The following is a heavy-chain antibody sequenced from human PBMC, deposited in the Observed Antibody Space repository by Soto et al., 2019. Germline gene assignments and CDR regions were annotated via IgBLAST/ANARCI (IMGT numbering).Heavy chain of an antibody. CDR3: ATGVLLDRLRFGFDS. V-gene: IGHV3-23*01. CDR1: GFAFSTYA. J-gene: IGHJ4*02. Sequence: EVQLLESGGGLVQPGGSLRLSCAASGFAFSTYALTWVRQAPGKGLEWVSGINNRGSHTYYADSVKGRCTISSDNFNNILYLQMNSLRAEDTAVYYCATGVLLDRLRFGFDSWGQGTLVTVSS. CDR2: INNRGSHT. D-gene: IGHD1-26*01.